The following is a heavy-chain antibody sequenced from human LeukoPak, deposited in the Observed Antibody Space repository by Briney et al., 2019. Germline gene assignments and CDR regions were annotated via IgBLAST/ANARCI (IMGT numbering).Heavy chain of an antibody. Sequence: GGSLRLSCAASGFTFSSYAMSWVRQAPGKGLEWVSAISGSGGSTYYADSVKGRFTISRGNSKNTLYLRINSLRAEDTAVYYCAKDQDDYGDYGVAFDIWGQGTMVTVSS. J-gene: IGHJ3*02. D-gene: IGHD4-17*01. CDR3: AKDQDDYGDYGVAFDI. CDR1: GFTFSSYA. CDR2: ISGSGGST. V-gene: IGHV3-23*01.